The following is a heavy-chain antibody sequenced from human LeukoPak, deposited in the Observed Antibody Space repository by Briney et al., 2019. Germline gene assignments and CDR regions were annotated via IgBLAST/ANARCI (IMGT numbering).Heavy chain of an antibody. CDR2: INPNSGGT. CDR1: GSTFTGYY. Sequence: ASVKVSCKASGSTFTGYYIHWARQAPGQGLEWMGWINPNSGGTNYAQKFQGRVTMTRETSISAVYMELSRLRSDDTAVYYCARGGTSSSGRSVGPTHDYWGQGTLVTVSS. D-gene: IGHD1-26*01. CDR3: ARGGTSSSGRSVGPTHDY. V-gene: IGHV1-2*02. J-gene: IGHJ4*02.